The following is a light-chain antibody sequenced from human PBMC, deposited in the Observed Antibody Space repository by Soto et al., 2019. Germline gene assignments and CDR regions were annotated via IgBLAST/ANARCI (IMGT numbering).Light chain of an antibody. CDR3: NHYDTYST. Sequence: DIQMTQSPSALCASIGDRVTSTCRASQSISIWLAWYQQKPGKAPKLLIYAASSLESGVPSRFSGSGSGTEFTLTISSLQPDDFATYYCNHYDTYSTCGQGTKVDIK. CDR2: AAS. J-gene: IGKJ1*01. V-gene: IGKV1-5*03. CDR1: QSISIW.